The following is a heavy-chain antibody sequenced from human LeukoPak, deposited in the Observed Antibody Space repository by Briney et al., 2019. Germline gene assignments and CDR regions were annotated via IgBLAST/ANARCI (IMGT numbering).Heavy chain of an antibody. CDR3: ARDRYCSSTSCYADYYYGMDV. Sequence: PGGSLRLSCVASGFTFSDYYMSWIRQAPGKGLEWVSYISSSGSTIYYADSVKGRFTISRDNAKNTLYLQMNSLRAEDTAVYYCARDRYCSSTSCYADYYYGMDVWGQGTTVTVSS. D-gene: IGHD2-2*01. J-gene: IGHJ6*02. CDR2: ISSSGSTI. V-gene: IGHV3-11*04. CDR1: GFTFSDYY.